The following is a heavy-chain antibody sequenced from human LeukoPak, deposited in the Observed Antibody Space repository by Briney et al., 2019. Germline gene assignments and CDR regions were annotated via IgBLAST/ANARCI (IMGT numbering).Heavy chain of an antibody. D-gene: IGHD3-22*01. CDR1: GFTFSNYA. V-gene: IGHV3-23*01. CDR2: ISGSGGST. Sequence: GGSLRLSCAASGFTFSNYAMSWVRQAPGKGLEWVSSISGSGGSTYYADSVKGRFTISRDNSKNTLFLQMNSLRPEDTAVYYCAKDPYYYDTSGYNGDYWGQGTLVTVSS. CDR3: AKDPYYYDTSGYNGDY. J-gene: IGHJ4*02.